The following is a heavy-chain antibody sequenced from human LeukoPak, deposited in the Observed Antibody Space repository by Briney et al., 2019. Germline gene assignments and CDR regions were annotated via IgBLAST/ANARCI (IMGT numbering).Heavy chain of an antibody. Sequence: SETLSLTCAVYGGSFSGYYWSWIRQPPGKGLEWIGEINHSGSTNYNPSLKSRVTISVDTSKNQFSLRLSSVTAADTAVYYCAGERRTPYCSGGSCYVWGQGTLVTVSS. CDR1: GGSFSGYY. D-gene: IGHD2-15*01. CDR3: AGERRTPYCSGGSCYV. J-gene: IGHJ4*02. V-gene: IGHV4-34*01. CDR2: INHSGST.